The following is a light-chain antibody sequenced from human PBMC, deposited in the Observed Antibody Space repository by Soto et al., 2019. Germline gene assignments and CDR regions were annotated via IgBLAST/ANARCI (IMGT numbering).Light chain of an antibody. Sequence: IQMTQSPSTLSASVGDTVTITCRASQTISVSLAWYQQKPGKAPNLLIYDASTLQGGVPSRFSGSGSGTEFTLTVTSLQPEDFATYFCQQYDKYXTFGHGTKV. CDR3: QQYDKYXT. J-gene: IGKJ1*01. CDR1: QTISVS. V-gene: IGKV1-5*01. CDR2: DAS.